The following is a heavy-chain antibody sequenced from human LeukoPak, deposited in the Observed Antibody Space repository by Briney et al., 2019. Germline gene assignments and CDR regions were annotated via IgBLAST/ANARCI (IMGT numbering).Heavy chain of an antibody. D-gene: IGHD3-22*01. CDR2: ITPIFGTA. CDR1: GGTFSSYA. Sequence: TVTLSCKASGGTFSSYAISWVRQAPGQGLEWMGRITPIFGTANYAQKFQGRVTITTDESTSTAYMELSSLRSEDTAVYYCARGMRGSGYYHDYWGQGTLVTVSS. V-gene: IGHV1-69*05. CDR3: ARGMRGSGYYHDY. J-gene: IGHJ4*02.